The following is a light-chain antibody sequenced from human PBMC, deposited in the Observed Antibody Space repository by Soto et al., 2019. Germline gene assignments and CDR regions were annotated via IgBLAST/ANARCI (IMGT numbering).Light chain of an antibody. CDR2: DAS. V-gene: IGKV3-11*01. Sequence: EIVLTQSPATLSLSPGERATLSCRASQSVGTYLAWYQQKPGQAPRLLIFDASNRATGIPARFSGSGSGTDFTLTISSLEPEDLAVHYCQQRINWPATFGGGTNVEIK. CDR1: QSVGTY. CDR3: QQRINWPAT. J-gene: IGKJ4*01.